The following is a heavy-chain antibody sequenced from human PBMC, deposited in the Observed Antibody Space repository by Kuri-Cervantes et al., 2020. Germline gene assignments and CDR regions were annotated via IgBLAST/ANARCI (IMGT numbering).Heavy chain of an antibody. D-gene: IGHD6-13*01. CDR3: AHGYSSSWSVRFDP. V-gene: IGHV4-34*01. J-gene: IGHJ5*02. Sequence: SETLSLTCAVYGGSFSGYYWSWIRQPPGKGLEWIGEINHSGSTNYNPSLKSRVTISVDTSKNQFSLKLSSATAADTAVYYCAHGYSSSWSVRFDPWGQGTLVTVSS. CDR1: GGSFSGYY. CDR2: INHSGST.